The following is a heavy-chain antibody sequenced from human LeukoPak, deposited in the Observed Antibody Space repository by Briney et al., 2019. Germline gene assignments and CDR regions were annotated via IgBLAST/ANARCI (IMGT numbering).Heavy chain of an antibody. CDR3: ARVNYYDSSGPLMVDY. Sequence: GASVKVSCKASGGTXSSYAISWVRQAPGQGLEWMGRIIPILGIANYAQKFQGRVTMTTDTSTSTAYMELRSLRSDDTAVYYCARVNYYDSSGPLMVDYWGQGTLVTVSS. V-gene: IGHV1-69*04. CDR2: IIPILGIA. CDR1: GGTXSSYA. D-gene: IGHD3-22*01. J-gene: IGHJ4*02.